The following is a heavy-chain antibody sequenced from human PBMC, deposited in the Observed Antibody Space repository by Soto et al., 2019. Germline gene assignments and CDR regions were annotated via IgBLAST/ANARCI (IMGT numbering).Heavy chain of an antibody. CDR1: GGSISSGGYY. V-gene: IGHV4-31*03. CDR3: AREGYHYGSGSYYYYGMDV. D-gene: IGHD3-10*01. Sequence: PSETLSLTCTVSGGSISSGGYYWSWIRQHPGKGLEWIGYIYYSGSTYYNPSLKSRVTISVDTSRNQFSLKLSSVTAADTAVYYCAREGYHYGSGSYYYYGMDVWGQGTTVTVSS. J-gene: IGHJ6*02. CDR2: IYYSGST.